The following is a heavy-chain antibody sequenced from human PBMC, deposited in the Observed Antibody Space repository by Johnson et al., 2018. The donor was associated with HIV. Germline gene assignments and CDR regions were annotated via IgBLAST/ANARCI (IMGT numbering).Heavy chain of an antibody. CDR3: VKGGGSYYLDAFDV. V-gene: IGHV3-74*01. D-gene: IGHD1-26*01. Sequence: VQLVESGGGLVQPGGSLRLSCAASGFTFSSHWIHWVRQVPGKGLVWVSHINGDGSNTNYANSVRGRFAISRDNAKNTLYLQMSSLRAEDTARYFCVKGGGSYYLDAFDVWGQGTVVTVSS. CDR2: INGDGSNT. J-gene: IGHJ3*01. CDR1: GFTFSSHW.